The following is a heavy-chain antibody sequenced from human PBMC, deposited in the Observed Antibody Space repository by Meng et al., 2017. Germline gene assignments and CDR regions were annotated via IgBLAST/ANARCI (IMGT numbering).Heavy chain of an antibody. D-gene: IGHD3-22*01. V-gene: IGHV3-49*03. CDR1: GFTFGDYA. CDR3: TPNYYYDSSGYYYYFDY. CDR2: IRSKAYGGTT. J-gene: IGHJ4*02. Sequence: GGSLRLSYTASGFTFGDYAMSWFRQAPGKGLEWVGFIRSKAYGGTTEYAASVKGRFTISRDDSKSIAYLQMNSLKTEDTAVYYCTPNYYYDSSGYYYYFDYWGQGTLVTVSS.